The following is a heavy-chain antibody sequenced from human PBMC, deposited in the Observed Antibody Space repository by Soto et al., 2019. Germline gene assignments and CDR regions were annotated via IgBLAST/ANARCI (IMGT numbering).Heavy chain of an antibody. J-gene: IGHJ6*02. D-gene: IGHD3-22*01. CDR3: ARYDSSGYYWPYYYYGMDL. CDR1: GFTFSSYA. CDR2: ISGSGDST. V-gene: IGHV3-23*01. Sequence: GGSLRLSCAASGFTFSSYAMSWVRQAPGKGLEWVSGISGSGDSTYYADSVKGRFTISRDNSKNTLYLQMNSLRAEDTAVYYCARYDSSGYYWPYYYYGMDLWGQGTTVTVSS.